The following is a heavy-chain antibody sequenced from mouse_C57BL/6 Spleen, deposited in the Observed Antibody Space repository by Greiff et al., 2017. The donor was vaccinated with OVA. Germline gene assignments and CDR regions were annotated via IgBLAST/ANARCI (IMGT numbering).Heavy chain of an antibody. CDR3: ARRGLDEYDDDYAMDY. CDR1: GYTFTSYW. J-gene: IGHJ4*01. D-gene: IGHD2-4*01. CDR2: IDPSDSET. Sequence: VQLQQSGAELVRPGSSVKLSCKASGYTFTSYWMHWVKQRPIQGLEWIGNIDPSDSETPYNQKFKDKATLTVDKSSSTAYMQLSSLASEDSAVCDCARRGLDEYDDDYAMDYWGQGTSVTVSS. V-gene: IGHV1-52*01.